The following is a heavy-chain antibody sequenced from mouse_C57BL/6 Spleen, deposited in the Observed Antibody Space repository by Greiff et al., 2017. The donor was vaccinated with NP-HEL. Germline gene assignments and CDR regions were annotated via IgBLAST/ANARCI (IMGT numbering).Heavy chain of an antibody. CDR3: ARGASYGYLFAY. D-gene: IGHD2-2*01. J-gene: IGHJ3*01. V-gene: IGHV1-66*01. Sequence: QVQLQQSGPELVKPGASVKISCKASGYSFTSYYIHWVKQRPGQGLEWIGWIYPGSGNTKYNEKFKGKATLTADTSSSTAYMQLSSLTSEDSAVYYCARGASYGYLFAYWGQGTLVTVSA. CDR1: GYSFTSYY. CDR2: IYPGSGNT.